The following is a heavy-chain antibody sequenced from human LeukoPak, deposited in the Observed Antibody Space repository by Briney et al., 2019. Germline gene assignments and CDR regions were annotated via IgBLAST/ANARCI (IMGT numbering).Heavy chain of an antibody. CDR2: IKQDGSEK. J-gene: IGHJ6*02. CDR3: ASGDFYYYYGMDV. D-gene: IGHD2/OR15-2a*01. CDR1: GFTFSSYW. Sequence: GGSLRLSCAASGFTFSSYWMSWVRQAPGKGLEWVANIKQDGSEKYYEDSVKGRFTISRDNAKNSLYLQMNSLRAEDTAVYYCASGDFYYYYGMDVWGQGTTVTVSS. V-gene: IGHV3-7*01.